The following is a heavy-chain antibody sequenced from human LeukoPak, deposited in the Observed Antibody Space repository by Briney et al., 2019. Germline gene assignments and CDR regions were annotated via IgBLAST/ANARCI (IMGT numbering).Heavy chain of an antibody. CDR3: ARGRDGYNFDY. Sequence: SVKVSCKASGGSFSSYAMNGVRQAPGQGLEWVGAIIPTIGAANYAQNFEGSVTITTDESTNTAYMELSSLRSEDTAVYYCARGRDGYNFDYWGQGNLVTVSS. CDR1: GGSFSSYA. CDR2: IIPTIGAA. V-gene: IGHV1-69*05. J-gene: IGHJ4*02. D-gene: IGHD5-24*01.